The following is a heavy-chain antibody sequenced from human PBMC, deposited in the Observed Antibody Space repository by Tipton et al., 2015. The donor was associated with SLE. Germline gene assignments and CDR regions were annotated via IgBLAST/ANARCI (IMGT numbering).Heavy chain of an antibody. CDR3: ARRYNGSGSYYFPDV. J-gene: IGHJ6*02. V-gene: IGHV5-51*01. CDR2: IHPGDSAT. D-gene: IGHD3-10*01. Sequence: QSGPEVKKPGESLKISCKGSGYSFTSYWIGWVRQMPGKGLEWMGTIHPGDSATTYSPSFQGQVTISADKSIRTAYLQWSSLKASDTAMYYCARRYNGSGSYYFPDVWGQGTTVTVSS. CDR1: GYSFTSYW.